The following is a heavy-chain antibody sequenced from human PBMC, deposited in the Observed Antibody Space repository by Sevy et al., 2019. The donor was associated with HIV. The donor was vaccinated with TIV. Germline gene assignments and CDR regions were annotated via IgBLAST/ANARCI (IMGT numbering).Heavy chain of an antibody. CDR3: GSVILSVPGIPLPFDS. CDR1: GGTFNSCA. J-gene: IGHJ4*02. V-gene: IGHV1-69*10. Sequence: ASVKVSCKSSGGTFNSCAFSWVRQAPGQGLEWMGGIIPIFGLVNNAQRFQGRATVTADKFTVTVYLELSSLGSEDTALYSCGSVILSVPGIPLPFDSWGQGTLVTVSS. D-gene: IGHD6-13*01. CDR2: IIPIFGLV.